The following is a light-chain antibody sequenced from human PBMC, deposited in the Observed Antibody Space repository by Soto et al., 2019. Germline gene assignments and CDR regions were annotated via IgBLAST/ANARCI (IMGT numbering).Light chain of an antibody. CDR2: GAS. Sequence: EIVLTQSPGTLSLSPGERATLSCRASQSVSSNYLAWYQQKPGRAPRLLIYGASSRATGIPDRFSGSGSGTDFTLTISRLEPEDFAVYYCQQYGSSPLTFGQGTKLEI. V-gene: IGKV3-20*01. J-gene: IGKJ2*01. CDR1: QSVSSNY. CDR3: QQYGSSPLT.